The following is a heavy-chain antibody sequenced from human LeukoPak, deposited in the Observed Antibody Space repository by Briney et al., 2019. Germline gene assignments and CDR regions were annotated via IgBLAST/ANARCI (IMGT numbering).Heavy chain of an antibody. Sequence: PGESLRLSCAASGFTFSSSWMHWVRQVPGKGLVWVSYINGNGDTTSYADSVKGRFTISRDNAKNTLYLQMSSLRAEDTAVYYCVRALTDWGQGTLVTVSS. CDR2: INGNGDTT. J-gene: IGHJ4*02. V-gene: IGHV3-74*01. CDR3: VRALTD. CDR1: GFTFSSSW.